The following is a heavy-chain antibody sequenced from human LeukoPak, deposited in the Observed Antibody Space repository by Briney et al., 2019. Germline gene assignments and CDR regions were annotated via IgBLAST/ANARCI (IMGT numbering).Heavy chain of an antibody. CDR1: GYSFTSYW. J-gene: IGHJ3*02. V-gene: IGHV5-51*01. CDR3: ARHGLTFDYDSSGYDDAFDI. CDR2: IYPGDSDT. D-gene: IGHD3-22*01. Sequence: GESLKISCKGSGYSFTSYWIGWVRQMPGRGLEWMGIIYPGDSDTRYSPSFQGQVTISADKSISTAYLQWSSLKASDTAMYYCARHGLTFDYDSSGYDDAFDIWGQGTMVTVSS.